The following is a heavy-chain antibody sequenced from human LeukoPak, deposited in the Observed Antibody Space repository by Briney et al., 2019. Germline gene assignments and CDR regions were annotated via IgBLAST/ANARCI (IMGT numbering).Heavy chain of an antibody. Sequence: GGSLRLSCAASGFTFSSYGMHWVRQAPGKGLVWVSHIRTDGSTTTYADSVKGRFTISRDNAKNTLYLQMKSLRAEDTAVYYCARDRGYTQDYWGQGTLVTVSS. CDR1: GFTFSSYG. D-gene: IGHD5-12*01. CDR2: IRTDGSTT. V-gene: IGHV3-74*01. CDR3: ARDRGYTQDY. J-gene: IGHJ4*02.